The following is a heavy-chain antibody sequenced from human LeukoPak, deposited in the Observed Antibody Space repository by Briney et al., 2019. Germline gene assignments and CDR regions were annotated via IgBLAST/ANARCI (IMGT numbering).Heavy chain of an antibody. J-gene: IGHJ4*02. Sequence: SVKVSCKASGYTFTSYYMHWVRQAPGQGLEGMGGIIPIFGTANYAQKFQGRVTITADKSTSTAYMELSSLRSEDTAVYYCARDGATYSSGSNFDYWGQGTLVTVSS. CDR3: ARDGATYSSGSNFDY. CDR2: IIPIFGTA. CDR1: GYTFTSYY. V-gene: IGHV1-69*06. D-gene: IGHD6-19*01.